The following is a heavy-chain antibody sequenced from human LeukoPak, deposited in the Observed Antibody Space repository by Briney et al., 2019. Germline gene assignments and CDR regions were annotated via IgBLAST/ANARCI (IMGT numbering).Heavy chain of an antibody. J-gene: IGHJ4*02. D-gene: IGHD1-26*01. CDR1: GGSISSYY. CDR3: ARVEWEQSFDY. Sequence: SETLSLTCTVSGGSISSYYWSWIRQPPGKGLEWIGSIYYSGSTYYNPSLKSRVTISVDTSKNQFSLKLSSVTAADTAVYYCARVEWEQSFDYWGQGTLVTVSS. V-gene: IGHV4-59*12. CDR2: IYYSGST.